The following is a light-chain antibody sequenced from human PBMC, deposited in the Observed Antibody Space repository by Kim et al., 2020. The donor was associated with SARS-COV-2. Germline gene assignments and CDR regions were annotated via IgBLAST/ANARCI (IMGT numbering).Light chain of an antibody. J-gene: IGLJ2*01. CDR3: QSYDSSTVV. V-gene: IGLV6-57*03. CDR2: EDN. CDR1: SGSIASNY. Sequence: KTVTISCTRSSGSIASNYVQLYQQRPGSAPTTVIYEDNQRPSGVPDRFSGSIDSSSNSASLTISGLKTEDEADYYCQSYDSSTVVFGGGTQLTVL.